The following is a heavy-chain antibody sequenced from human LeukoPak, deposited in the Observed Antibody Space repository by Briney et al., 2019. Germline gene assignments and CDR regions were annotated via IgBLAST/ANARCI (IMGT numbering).Heavy chain of an antibody. D-gene: IGHD3-10*01. J-gene: IGHJ3*02. CDR3: ARGTDYYGLGSYRQDAFDI. CDR2: ISYDGSNK. Sequence: PGGSLRLSCAASGFTFSSYNMNWVRQAPGKGLEWVAVISYDGSNKYYADSVKGRFTISRDNSKNTLYLQMNSLRAEDTAVYYCARGTDYYGLGSYRQDAFDIWGQGTMVTVSS. V-gene: IGHV3-30*03. CDR1: GFTFSSYN.